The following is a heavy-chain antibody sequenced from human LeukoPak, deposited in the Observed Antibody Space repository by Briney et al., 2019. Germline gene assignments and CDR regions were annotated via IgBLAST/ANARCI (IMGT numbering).Heavy chain of an antibody. V-gene: IGHV4-30-4*01. J-gene: IGHJ3*02. Sequence: SETLSLTCTVSGASITSGDNYWSWIRQPPGKGLEWIGYIYYTGSTYYNPSLKSRVTISSDTSKNQFSLKLSSVTAADTAVYYCARIVEMATIPGVGAFDIWGQGTMVTVSS. CDR3: ARIVEMATIPGVGAFDI. CDR2: IYYTGST. D-gene: IGHD5-24*01. CDR1: GASITSGDNY.